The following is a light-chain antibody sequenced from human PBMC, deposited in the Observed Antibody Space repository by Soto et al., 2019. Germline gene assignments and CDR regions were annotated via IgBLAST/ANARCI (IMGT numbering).Light chain of an antibody. CDR3: CSYAVTVV. J-gene: IGLJ2*01. CDR1: SSDVGGYNY. CDR2: DVS. Sequence: QSALTQPRSVSGSPGQSVTISCTGTSSDVGGYNYVSWYQQHPGKAPKLIIYDVSERPSGVPDRFSGSKSGNTASLTISGLQAEDEADYHCCSYAVTVVFGGGTKLTVL. V-gene: IGLV2-11*01.